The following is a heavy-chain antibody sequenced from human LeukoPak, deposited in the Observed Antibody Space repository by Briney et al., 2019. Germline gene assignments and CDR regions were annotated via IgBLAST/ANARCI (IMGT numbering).Heavy chain of an antibody. CDR3: ASVYDSSGYYPF. CDR2: INHSGST. CDR1: GGSFSGYY. Sequence: SETLSLTCAVYGGSFSGYYWSWIRQPPGKGLEWIGEINHSGSTNYNPSLKSRVTISVDTSKNQFSLKLSSVTAADTAVYYCASVYDSSGYYPFWGQGTLVIASS. D-gene: IGHD3-22*01. V-gene: IGHV4-34*01. J-gene: IGHJ4*02.